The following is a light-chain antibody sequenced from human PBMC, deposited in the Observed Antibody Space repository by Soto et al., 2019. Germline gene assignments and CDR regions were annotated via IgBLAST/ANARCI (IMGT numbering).Light chain of an antibody. CDR3: QQRVNWPPMYT. Sequence: EIVLTQSPATLSLSPGERATLSCRASQSVSTYLAWYQQKPGQSPRLLISGASNRATGIPARFSGSGSGTDFTLTINSLEPEDFAVYYCQQRVNWPPMYTFGQGTKLEI. CDR1: QSVSTY. CDR2: GAS. J-gene: IGKJ2*01. V-gene: IGKV3-11*01.